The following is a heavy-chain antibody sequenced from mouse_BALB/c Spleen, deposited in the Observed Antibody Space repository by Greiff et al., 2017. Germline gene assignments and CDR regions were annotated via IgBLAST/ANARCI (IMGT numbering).Heavy chain of an antibody. CDR2: INPSTGYT. CDR3: ARYPRMGITAPMDY. V-gene: IGHV1-7*01. J-gene: IGHJ4*01. D-gene: IGHD1-1*01. CDR1: GYTFTSYW. Sequence: QVQLKESGAELAKPGASVKMSCKASGYTFTSYWMHWVKQRPGQGLEWIGYINPSTGYTEYNQKFKDKATLTADKSSSTAYMQLSSLTSEDSAVYYCARYPRMGITAPMDYWGQGTSVTVSS.